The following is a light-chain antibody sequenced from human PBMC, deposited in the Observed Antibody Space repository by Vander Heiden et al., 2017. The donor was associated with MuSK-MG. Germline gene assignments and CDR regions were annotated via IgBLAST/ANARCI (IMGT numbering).Light chain of an antibody. CDR3: QRSYTAPQT. V-gene: IGKV1-27*01. Sequence: DIQLTQSPSSLSASLGDRVTITCRVSQGISNYLNWYRQIPGKVPKLLIYRASNSLSGVPSRFSGSGSGTDFTLTIISLKPEALAAYYGQRSYTAPQTFGQGTKLEIK. J-gene: IGKJ2*01. CDR1: QGISNY. CDR2: RAS.